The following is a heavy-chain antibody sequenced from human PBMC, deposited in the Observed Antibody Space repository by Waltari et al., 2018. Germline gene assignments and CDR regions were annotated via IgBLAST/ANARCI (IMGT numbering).Heavy chain of an antibody. CDR1: GYTFPSYD. CDR2: MNPNSGNT. D-gene: IGHD6-13*01. V-gene: IGHV1-8*01. J-gene: IGHJ2*01. CDR3: ARGLIAAGNWYFDL. Sequence: QVQLVQSGAEVKKPWASVKVSCKASGYTFPSYDITWVLQATGQRLEWMGWMNPNSGNTGYAQKFQGRVTMTRNTSISTAYMELSSLRSEDTAVYYCARGLIAAGNWYFDLWGRGTLVTVSS.